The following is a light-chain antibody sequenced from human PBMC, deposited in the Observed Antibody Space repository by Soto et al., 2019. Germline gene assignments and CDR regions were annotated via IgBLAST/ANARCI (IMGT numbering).Light chain of an antibody. CDR3: QQYYRMPKT. Sequence: DVVLTQSPDSLAVSLGERATINCKSSQSVLFSNNKNYLAWYQQKPGQPPKLLIHWASTRDSGVPVRLSGGGSGRDFSLNISSLRVEDVTVYYCQQYYRMPKTFGQGTKVDIK. J-gene: IGKJ1*01. CDR1: QSVLFSNNKNY. V-gene: IGKV4-1*01. CDR2: WAS.